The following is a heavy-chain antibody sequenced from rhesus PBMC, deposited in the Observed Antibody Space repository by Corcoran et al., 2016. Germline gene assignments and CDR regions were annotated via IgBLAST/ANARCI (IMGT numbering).Heavy chain of an antibody. CDR2: MYGSSGSN. V-gene: IGHV4-147*01. Sequence: QVQLQESGPGLVKPSETLSLTFAVSGGSISSNYWSWIHQPPGKGLECIGRMYGSSGSNRYNHSLTSRVTISKDTSNTQLSLKLNSVTAADTAVYYCATDLKTWGQGVLVTVSS. J-gene: IGHJ4*01. CDR1: GGSISSNY. CDR3: ATDLKT.